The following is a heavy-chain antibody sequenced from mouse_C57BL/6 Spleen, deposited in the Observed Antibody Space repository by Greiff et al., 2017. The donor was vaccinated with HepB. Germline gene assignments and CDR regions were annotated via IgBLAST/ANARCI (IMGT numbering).Heavy chain of an antibody. V-gene: IGHV1-69*01. CDR2: IDPSDSYT. J-gene: IGHJ1*03. CDR1: GYTFTSYW. CDR3: ARRITTVVGGYFDV. D-gene: IGHD1-1*01. Sequence: VKLQQPGAELVMPGASVKLSCKASGYTFTSYWMHWVKQRPGQGLEWIGEIDPSDSYTNYNQKFKGKSTLTVDKSSSTAYMQLSSLTSEDSAVYYCARRITTVVGGYFDVWGTGTTVTVSS.